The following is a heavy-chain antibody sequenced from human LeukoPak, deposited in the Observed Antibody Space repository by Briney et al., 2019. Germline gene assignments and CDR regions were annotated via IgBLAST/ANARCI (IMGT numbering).Heavy chain of an antibody. CDR1: GFTFSSYS. V-gene: IGHV3-21*04. CDR2: ISSSSSYI. D-gene: IGHD3-22*01. Sequence: GGSLRLSCAASGFTFSSYSMNWVRQAPGKGLEWVSSISSSSSYIYYADSVKGRFTISRDNAKNSLYLQMNSLRAEDTALYYCAKGKRDYYDSSGPRYNWFDPWGQGTLVTVSS. CDR3: AKGKRDYYDSSGPRYNWFDP. J-gene: IGHJ5*02.